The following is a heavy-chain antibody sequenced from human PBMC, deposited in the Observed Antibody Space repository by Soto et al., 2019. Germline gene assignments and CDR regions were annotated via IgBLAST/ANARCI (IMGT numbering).Heavy chain of an antibody. J-gene: IGHJ4*02. V-gene: IGHV4-34*01. CDR1: GGSFSGYY. CDR2: INHSGST. CDR3: AKATYYYDSSGSQYYFDY. Sequence: SETLSLTCAVYGGSFSGYYWSWIRQPPGKGLEWIGEINHSGSTNYNPSLKSRVTISVDTSKNQFSLKLSSVTAADTAVYYCAKATYYYDSSGSQYYFDYWGQGTLVTVSS. D-gene: IGHD3-22*01.